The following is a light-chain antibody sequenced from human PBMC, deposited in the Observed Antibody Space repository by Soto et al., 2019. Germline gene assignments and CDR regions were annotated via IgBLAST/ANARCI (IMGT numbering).Light chain of an antibody. CDR3: TSYTSTSTPYV. V-gene: IGLV2-14*01. CDR1: SSDVGRYTY. J-gene: IGLJ1*01. CDR2: DVY. Sequence: QSVLTQPASVSGSPGQSITISCAGTSSDVGRYTYVSWYQQHPGKAPKLIIYDVYNRPSGVSNRFTGSKSGNTASLTISGLQAEDEADYYCTSYTSTSTPYVFGGGTKVTVL.